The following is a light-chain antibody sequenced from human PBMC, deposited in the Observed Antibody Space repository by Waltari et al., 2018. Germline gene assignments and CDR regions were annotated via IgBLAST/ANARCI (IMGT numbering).Light chain of an antibody. CDR3: QHYINWPHT. CDR1: RSIRSY. J-gene: IGKJ2*01. V-gene: IGKV3-15*01. CDR2: DAF. Sequence: EIVMTQSPATLSVSPGERVTLSCRASRSIRSYLVWYQQKPGQAPMLLIYDAFTRATGIPARFSGSGSGTEFTLTISSLQSEDFAVYYCQHYINWPHTFGQGTKLEIK.